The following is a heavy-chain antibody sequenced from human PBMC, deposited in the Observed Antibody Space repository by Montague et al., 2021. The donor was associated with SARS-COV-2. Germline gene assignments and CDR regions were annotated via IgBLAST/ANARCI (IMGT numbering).Heavy chain of an antibody. CDR2: IEYSGST. J-gene: IGHJ4*02. Sequence: SETLSLTCIVSGYSTSSGYYWGWVRQTPGKGLEWLGFIEYSGSTYYNPSLKTRVTMSLDTSKSQFSLKLTSVTVADTAVYFCARQLPSYCATNKCYPYYFDGWGQGALVTVSS. CDR1: GYSTSSGYY. D-gene: IGHD2-8*01. CDR3: ARQLPSYCATNKCYPYYFDG. V-gene: IGHV4-38-2*02.